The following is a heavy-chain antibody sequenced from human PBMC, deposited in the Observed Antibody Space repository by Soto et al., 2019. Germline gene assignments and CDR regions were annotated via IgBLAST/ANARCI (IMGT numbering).Heavy chain of an antibody. CDR1: GDSLSSGTYY. CDR2: IFYSGTT. CDR3: ARDAKVDRDLGGYYYYTMDV. Sequence: SETLSLTCTVSGDSLSSGTYYWSWIRQPPGKGLEWIGRIFYSGTTDQNPSLKSRVTISVDTSKNQFSLKLSSVTAADAAKYFCARDAKVDRDLGGYYYYTMDVWGQGTAVTVSS. V-gene: IGHV4-61*01. J-gene: IGHJ6*02. D-gene: IGHD3-16*01.